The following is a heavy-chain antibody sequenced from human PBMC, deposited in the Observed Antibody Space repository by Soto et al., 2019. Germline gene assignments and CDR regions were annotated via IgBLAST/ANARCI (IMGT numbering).Heavy chain of an antibody. Sequence: SVKVSCKASGGTFSSYTISWVRQAPGQGLEWMGRIIPILGIANYAQKFQGRVTITADKSTSTAYMELSSLRSEDTAVYYCARGDGYENYYYGMDVWGQGTTVTVSS. J-gene: IGHJ6*02. CDR2: IIPILGIA. CDR1: GGTFSSYT. CDR3: ARGDGYENYYYGMDV. D-gene: IGHD5-12*01. V-gene: IGHV1-69*02.